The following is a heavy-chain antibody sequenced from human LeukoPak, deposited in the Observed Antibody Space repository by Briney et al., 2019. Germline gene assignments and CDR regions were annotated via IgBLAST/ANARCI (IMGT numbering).Heavy chain of an antibody. Sequence: HGASLQISCKGSGYSFTSYWIGWVRQMPGKGLEWMGIIYPGDSDTRYSPSFQGQVTISADKSISTAYLQWSSLKASDTAMYYCARLSSPRGASDYWGQGTLVTVSS. CDR3: ARLSSPRGASDY. V-gene: IGHV5-51*01. J-gene: IGHJ4*02. CDR2: IYPGDSDT. D-gene: IGHD2-2*01. CDR1: GYSFTSYW.